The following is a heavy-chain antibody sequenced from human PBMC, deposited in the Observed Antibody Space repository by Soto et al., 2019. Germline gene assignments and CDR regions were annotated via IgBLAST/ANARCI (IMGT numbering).Heavy chain of an antibody. CDR3: TTDLTAVPGSGGKKRFDP. CDR2: IWYDENNK. V-gene: IGHV3-33*01. D-gene: IGHD6-19*01. CDR1: GFTFSSSG. J-gene: IGHJ5*02. Sequence: QVQLVESGGGVVQPGGSLRLSCTASGFTFSSSGMHWVRQAPGKGLEWVAVIWYDENNKYYADSVKGRFTISRDNSKNTLYLQMNSLRAEDTAVYYCTTDLTAVPGSGGKKRFDPWGQGTLVTVSS.